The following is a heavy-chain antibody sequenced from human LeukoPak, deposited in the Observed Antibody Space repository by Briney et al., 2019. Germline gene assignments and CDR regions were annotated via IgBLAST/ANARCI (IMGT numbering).Heavy chain of an antibody. J-gene: IGHJ4*02. Sequence: GGSLRLSCAASGFIFSSYGMHWVRQAPGKGLEWVAFIRYDGSNKYYADSVKGRFTISRDNSKNTLYLQMNSLRPEDTAVFYCARSRPAGGYYFDYWGQGTLVTVSS. V-gene: IGHV3-30*02. CDR2: IRYDGSNK. CDR1: GFIFSSYG. D-gene: IGHD1-14*01. CDR3: ARSRPAGGYYFDY.